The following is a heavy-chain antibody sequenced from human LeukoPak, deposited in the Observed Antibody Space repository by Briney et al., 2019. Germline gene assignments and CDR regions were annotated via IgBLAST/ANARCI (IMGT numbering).Heavy chain of an antibody. CDR2: IYYSGST. V-gene: IGHV4-59*01. J-gene: IGHJ5*02. CDR1: GGSISSYY. Sequence: SETLSLTCTVSGGSISSYYWSWIRQPPGKGLEWIGYIYYSGSTKYNPALKSRVTISVDTSKNQFSLQLSSVTAADTAVYYCARDSNGSPYWFDPWGQGTLVTVSS. D-gene: IGHD2-15*01. CDR3: ARDSNGSPYWFDP.